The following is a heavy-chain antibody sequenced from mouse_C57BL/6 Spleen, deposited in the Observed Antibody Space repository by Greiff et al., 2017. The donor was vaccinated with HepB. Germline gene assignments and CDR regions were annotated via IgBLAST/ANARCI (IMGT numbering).Heavy chain of an antibody. V-gene: IGHV1-39*01. J-gene: IGHJ3*01. CDR2: INPNYGTT. D-gene: IGHD1-1*01. CDR1: GYSFTDYN. CDR3: LYYYGSSYEVFAY. Sequence: EVKLVESGPELVKPGASVKISCKASGYSFTDYNMNWVKQSNGKSLEWIGVINPNYGTTSYNQKFKGKATLTVDQSSSTAYMQLNSLTSEDSAVYYCLYYYGSSYEVFAYWGQGTLVTVSA.